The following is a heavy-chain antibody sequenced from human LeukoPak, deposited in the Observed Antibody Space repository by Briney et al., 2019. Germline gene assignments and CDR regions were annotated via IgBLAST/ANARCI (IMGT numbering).Heavy chain of an antibody. CDR3: ARAALYFDSSAYSYYFDY. Sequence: PSETLSLTCTVSDGSISSYYWSWIRQPPGKGLEWIGNIYNSGSTNRNPSLKSRVTMSVDPSKNQFSLRLSSVTAADTAVYFCARAALYFDSSAYSYYFDYWGQGTLVTVSS. J-gene: IGHJ4*02. D-gene: IGHD3-22*01. CDR2: IYNSGST. V-gene: IGHV4-59*01. CDR1: DGSISSYY.